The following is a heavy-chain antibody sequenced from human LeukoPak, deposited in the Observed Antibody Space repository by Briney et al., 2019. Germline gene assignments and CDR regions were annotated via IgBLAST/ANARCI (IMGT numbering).Heavy chain of an antibody. CDR3: AKDSGYSYGYDPSAFYYYGMDV. J-gene: IGHJ6*02. Sequence: PGGSLRLSCDASGFHFRRHVMHWGPQGPGKGLEVVPIISFDGTDKPSADFVEGRLTISRDNSENSLYLQMSSLRAEDTAVYYCAKDSGYSYGYDPSAFYYYGMDVWGQGTTVTVSS. CDR1: GFHFRRHV. CDR2: ISFDGTDK. D-gene: IGHD5-18*01. V-gene: IGHV3-30*18.